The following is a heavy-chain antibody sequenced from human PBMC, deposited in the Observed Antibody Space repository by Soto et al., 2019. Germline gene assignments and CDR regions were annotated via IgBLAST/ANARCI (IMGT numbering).Heavy chain of an antibody. Sequence: SVKVSCKASGGTFSSYTISWVRQAPGQGLEWMGRIIPILGIANYAQKFQGRVTITADKSTSTAYMELSSLRSEDTAVYYCARAAGSGYDYDCGGQGTLVTVSS. CDR1: GGTFSSYT. CDR3: ARAAGSGYDYDC. D-gene: IGHD5-12*01. V-gene: IGHV1-69*02. J-gene: IGHJ4*02. CDR2: IIPILGIA.